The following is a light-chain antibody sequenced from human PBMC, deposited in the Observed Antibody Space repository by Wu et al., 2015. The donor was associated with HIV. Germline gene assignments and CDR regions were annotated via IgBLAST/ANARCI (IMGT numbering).Light chain of an antibody. CDR3: QQYNKWRT. V-gene: IGKV3-15*01. Sequence: EIVMTQSPATLSVSPGERATLSCRASQNINSNLAWFQQKPGQAPRLLTYGASTRATGIPARFSGSGSGTEFTLTISSLQSEDFAVYYCQQYNKWRTFGGGTKVEIK. CDR1: QNINSN. CDR2: GAS. J-gene: IGKJ4*01.